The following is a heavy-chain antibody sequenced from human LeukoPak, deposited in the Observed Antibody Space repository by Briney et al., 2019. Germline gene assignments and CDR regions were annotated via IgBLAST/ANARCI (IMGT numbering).Heavy chain of an antibody. V-gene: IGHV3-20*04. CDR3: ARDLVSYYDSSGYYSLN. D-gene: IGHD3-22*01. J-gene: IGHJ4*02. Sequence: GGSLRLSCAASGFTFDDYGMSWVRQAPGKGLEWVSGINWNGGSTGYADSVKGRFTISRDNAKNSLYLQMNSLRAEDTALYYCARDLVSYYDSSGYYSLNWGQGTLVTVSS. CDR2: INWNGGST. CDR1: GFTFDDYG.